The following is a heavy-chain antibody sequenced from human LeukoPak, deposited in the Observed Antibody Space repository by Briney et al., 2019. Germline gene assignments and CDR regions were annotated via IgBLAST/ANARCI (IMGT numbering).Heavy chain of an antibody. CDR2: INHSGST. Sequence: SETLSLTCAVYGGSFSGYYWGWIRQPPGKGLEWIGEINHSGSTNYNPSLKSRVTISVDTSKNQFSLKLSSVTAADTAVYYCARGVGATAFDYWGQGTLVTVSS. CDR3: ARGVGATAFDY. D-gene: IGHD1-26*01. V-gene: IGHV4-34*01. J-gene: IGHJ4*02. CDR1: GGSFSGYY.